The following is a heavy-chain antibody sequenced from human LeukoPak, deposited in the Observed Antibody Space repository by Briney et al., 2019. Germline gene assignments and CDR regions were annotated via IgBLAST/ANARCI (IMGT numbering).Heavy chain of an antibody. CDR3: ARDLGSSSSSLFDY. CDR2: LNPNSGGT. V-gene: IGHV1-2*02. D-gene: IGHD6-13*01. CDR1: GYTFTGYY. J-gene: IGHJ4*02. Sequence: ASVKVSCKASGYTFTGYYVHWVRQAPGQGLEWMGWLNPNSGGTNYAQKFQGRVTMTRDTSISTAYMELSRLRSDDTAVYYCARDLGSSSSSLFDYWGQGALVTVSS.